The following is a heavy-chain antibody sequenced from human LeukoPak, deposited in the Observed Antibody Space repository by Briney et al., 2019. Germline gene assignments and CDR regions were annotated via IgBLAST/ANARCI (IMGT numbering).Heavy chain of an antibody. CDR3: AGDTDDYSYMDV. V-gene: IGHV4-39*07. CDR2: IDPSGTT. Sequence: SETLSLTCTVSGGSISSGGYYWSWIRQPPGKGLEWIGEIDPSGTTNYNPSLKSRVTISGDTSKNQFSLNLTSVTAADTAVYYCAGDTDDYSYMDVWGKGTTVTVSS. J-gene: IGHJ6*03. CDR1: GGSISSGGYY.